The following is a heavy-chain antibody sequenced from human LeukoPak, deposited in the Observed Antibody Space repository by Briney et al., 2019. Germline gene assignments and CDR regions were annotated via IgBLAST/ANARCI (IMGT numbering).Heavy chain of an antibody. CDR2: IYYSGST. CDR1: GGSISIYY. Sequence: SETLSLTCTVSGGSISIYYWSWIRQPPGKGLEWIGYIYYSGSTNYNPSLKSRVTISADTSNNQFSLKLSSVTAADTAVYYCARHSLGAAPVVDYWGQGTLVTVSS. D-gene: IGHD2-15*01. J-gene: IGHJ4*02. CDR3: ARHSLGAAPVVDY. V-gene: IGHV4-59*08.